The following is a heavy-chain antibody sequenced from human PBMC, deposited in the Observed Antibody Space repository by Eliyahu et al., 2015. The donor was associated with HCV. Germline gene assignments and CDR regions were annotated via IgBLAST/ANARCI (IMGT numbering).Heavy chain of an antibody. CDR2: ISSSGETI. V-gene: IGHV3-11*01. J-gene: IGHJ3*01. Sequence: QVQLVESGGGLVKPGGSLRIXXXASGXRXSXYYMTLXRQAPGKGLEWISYISSSGETISYADSVRGRFTISRDNAKKSLYLQMNNLRAEDTAVYRCARDGGTHDAYNLWGQGTLVTVSS. CDR3: ARDGGTHDAYNL. CDR1: GXRXSXYY. D-gene: IGHD4-23*01.